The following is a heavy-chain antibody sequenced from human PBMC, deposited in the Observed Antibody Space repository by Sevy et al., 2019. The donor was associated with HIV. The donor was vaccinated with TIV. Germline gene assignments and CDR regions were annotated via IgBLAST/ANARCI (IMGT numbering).Heavy chain of an antibody. V-gene: IGHV1-18*01. D-gene: IGHD3-3*01. CDR2: ISAYNGNT. Sequence: ASVKVYCKASGYTFTSYGISWVRQAPGQGLEWMGWISAYNGNTNYAQKLQGRVTMTTDTSTSTAYMELRSLRSDDTAVYYCARYVVANYDFWSGYYRGDSNMDLWGQGTTVTVSS. J-gene: IGHJ6*02. CDR1: GYTFTSYG. CDR3: ARYVVANYDFWSGYYRGDSNMDL.